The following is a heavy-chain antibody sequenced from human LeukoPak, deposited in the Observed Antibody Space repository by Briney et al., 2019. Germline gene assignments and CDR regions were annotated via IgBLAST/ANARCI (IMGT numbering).Heavy chain of an antibody. CDR1: GGSVSNYY. CDR3: ARETGIPPGIAVAGPKRSSYYYGMDV. D-gene: IGHD6-19*01. CDR2: IYYSGST. J-gene: IGHJ6*02. V-gene: IGHV4-59*02. Sequence: PSETLSLTCSVSGGSVSNYYWSWIRQPPGKGLEWIGYIYYSGSTNYNPSLKSRVTISVDTSKNQFSLKLSSVTAADTAVYYCARETGIPPGIAVAGPKRSSYYYGMDVWGQGTTVTVSS.